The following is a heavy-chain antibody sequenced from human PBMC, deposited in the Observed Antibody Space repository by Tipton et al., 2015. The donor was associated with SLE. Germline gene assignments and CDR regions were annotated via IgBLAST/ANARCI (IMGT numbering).Heavy chain of an antibody. CDR1: GGSISDSY. CDR3: ARVYQLGNWFDL. CDR2: MYSSGGT. V-gene: IGHV4-4*08. J-gene: IGHJ5*02. D-gene: IGHD1-1*01. Sequence: LRLSCTVSGGSISDSYWIWIRQSPGKGLEWVGYMYSSGGTTYNPSLTSRVTLSVDTSKNQFSLKLSSVTAADTAVYFCARVYQLGNWFDLWGQGTLVTVSS.